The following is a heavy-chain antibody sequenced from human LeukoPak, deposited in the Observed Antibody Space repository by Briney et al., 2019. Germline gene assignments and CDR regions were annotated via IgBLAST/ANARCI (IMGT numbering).Heavy chain of an antibody. V-gene: IGHV3-13*01. CDR2: IGTAGDT. D-gene: IGHD3-3*01. J-gene: IGHJ4*02. Sequence: GGSLRLSCAASGFTFSSYDMHWVRQATGKGLEWVSAIGTAGDTYYPGSVKGRFTISRENAKNSLYLQMNSLRAEDTAVYYCAKEGQYYDFWSGYYTSFDYWGQGTLVTVSS. CDR1: GFTFSSYD. CDR3: AKEGQYYDFWSGYYTSFDY.